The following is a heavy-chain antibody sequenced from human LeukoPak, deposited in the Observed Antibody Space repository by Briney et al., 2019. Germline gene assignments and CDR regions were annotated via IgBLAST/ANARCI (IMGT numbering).Heavy chain of an antibody. D-gene: IGHD1-7*01. Sequence: KSSETLSLTCTVSGGSISSSTYYWGWIRQPPGKGLEWIGSIYYSGSTYYNPSLKSRFTTSLDTSKNQFSLNLSSVTAADTAVYYCTGELAGTTVHYWGQGTLVTVSS. CDR3: TGELAGTTVHY. J-gene: IGHJ4*02. CDR1: GGSISSSTYY. V-gene: IGHV4-39*07. CDR2: IYYSGST.